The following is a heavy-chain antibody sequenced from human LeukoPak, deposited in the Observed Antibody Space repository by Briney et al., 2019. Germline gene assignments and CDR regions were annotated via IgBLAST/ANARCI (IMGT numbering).Heavy chain of an antibody. D-gene: IGHD2-2*01. CDR2: IYTSGST. CDR3: GRAVPFYMDV. V-gene: IGHV4-4*07. Sequence: SETLSLTCTVSGGSISSYYWSWIRQPAGKGLGWIGRIYTSGSTNYNPSLKSRVTMSVDTSKNQFSLKPSSVTAADTAVYCCGRAVPFYMDVWGKGTTVTISS. J-gene: IGHJ6*03. CDR1: GGSISSYY.